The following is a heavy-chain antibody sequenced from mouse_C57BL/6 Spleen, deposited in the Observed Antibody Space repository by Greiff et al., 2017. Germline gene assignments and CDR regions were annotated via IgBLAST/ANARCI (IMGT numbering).Heavy chain of an antibody. CDR1: GYSITDTY. CDR2: INPEYGNT. CDR3: ARRGRKDYAMDY. D-gene: IGHD1-1*01. Sequence: EVQLQQSVPELVKPGASVKLSCTASGYSITDTYMHWVKQRHAQSLEWIGVINPEYGNTNYTPKFQGKATITGDQSSNTSYMQLNSLTSEDTAVYYCARRGRKDYAMDYWGQGTSVTVSS. V-gene: IGHV1-39*01. J-gene: IGHJ4*01.